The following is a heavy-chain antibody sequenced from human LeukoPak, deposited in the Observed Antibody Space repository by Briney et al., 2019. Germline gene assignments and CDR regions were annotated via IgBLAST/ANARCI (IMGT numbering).Heavy chain of an antibody. CDR2: FSRSGPDT. CDR3: AKGSLGSWFYFDY. CDR1: GFTFGSSA. J-gene: IGHJ4*02. V-gene: IGHV3-23*01. D-gene: IGHD6-13*01. Sequence: GGSLRLSCAASGFTFGSSAMSWVRRAPGKGPEWVSTFSRSGPDTYYADSVKGRFTIFRDNSKNTLYLQMNSLRAEDTAVYYCAKGSLGSWFYFDYWGQGTLVTVSS.